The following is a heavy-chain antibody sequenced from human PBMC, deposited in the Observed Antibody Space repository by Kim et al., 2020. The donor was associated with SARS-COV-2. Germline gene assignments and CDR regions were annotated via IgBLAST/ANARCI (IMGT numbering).Heavy chain of an antibody. D-gene: IGHD3-10*01. Sequence: AESVKGRFTIARDNSKNTLYLKRNSRRAEDTAVYYCARDGSMVRESPFDYWGQGTLVTVSS. CDR3: ARDGSMVRESPFDY. J-gene: IGHJ4*02. V-gene: IGHV3-33*01.